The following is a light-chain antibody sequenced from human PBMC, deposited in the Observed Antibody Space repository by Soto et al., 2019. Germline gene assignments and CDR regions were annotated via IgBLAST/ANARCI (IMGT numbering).Light chain of an antibody. J-gene: IGKJ2*01. Sequence: EIVMTQSPATLSVSPGERATLSCRASQSVSSNLAWYQQKPGQAPRLLIYGTSTRATGIPARFSGSGSGTEFTLTISSLRSEDFAVYYCQFGDTFGQGTKLEIK. V-gene: IGKV3-15*01. CDR3: QFGDT. CDR1: QSVSSN. CDR2: GTS.